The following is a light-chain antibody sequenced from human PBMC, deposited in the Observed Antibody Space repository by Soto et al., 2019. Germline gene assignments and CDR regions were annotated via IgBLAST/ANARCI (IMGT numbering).Light chain of an antibody. Sequence: EIVLTQSPATLSLSPGDRASLSCRASQGVGSYLAWYQHRPGPAPRLLIYDASNRAAGIPARFSGSGSGTDFPLTINSLEPEYFAVYYCQQRTDWPLFGPGTKVDFK. CDR3: QQRTDWPL. CDR2: DAS. CDR1: QGVGSY. V-gene: IGKV3-11*01. J-gene: IGKJ3*01.